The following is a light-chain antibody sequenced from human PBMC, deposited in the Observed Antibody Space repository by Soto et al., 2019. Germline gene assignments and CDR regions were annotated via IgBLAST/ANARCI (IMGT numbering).Light chain of an antibody. Sequence: VLAQPPSASGTPGQRVTISCSGSSSDIGSNTVNWYQQLPGTAPKLLIYSNNQRPSGVPDRFSGSKSGTSASLAISGLQSEDEADYYCAAWDDSLNAHYVFGTGTKV. CDR1: SSDIGSNT. V-gene: IGLV1-44*01. CDR3: AAWDDSLNAHYV. J-gene: IGLJ1*01. CDR2: SNN.